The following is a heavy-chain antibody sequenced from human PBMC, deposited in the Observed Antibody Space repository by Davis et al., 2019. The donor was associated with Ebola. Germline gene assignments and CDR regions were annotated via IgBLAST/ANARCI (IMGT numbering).Heavy chain of an antibody. D-gene: IGHD6-19*01. CDR1: GFTSSSYA. V-gene: IGHV3-23*01. J-gene: IGHJ4*02. Sequence: PGGSLRLSCPASGFTSSSYAMSWVRPAPGKGLEWVSAISGSAGNTYYADSVKGRFTISRDNSMNTLYLQMNSLRAEDTAVYYCVKGSVAVALFDYWGQGTLVTVSS. CDR3: VKGSVAVALFDY. CDR2: ISGSAGNT.